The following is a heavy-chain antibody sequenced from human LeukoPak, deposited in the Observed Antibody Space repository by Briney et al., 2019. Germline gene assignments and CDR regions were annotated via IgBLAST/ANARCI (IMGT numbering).Heavy chain of an antibody. CDR3: ARDRGGMATPDRY. J-gene: IGHJ4*02. D-gene: IGHD5-24*01. Sequence: ASVKVSCKASGYTFKSYGISWVRQAHGQGLEWMGWISAYYGNTNYAQKLPGRVTMTTDTSTSTAYMKLRSLRSDDTAVYYCARDRGGMATPDRYWGQGTLVTVSS. CDR1: GYTFKSYG. CDR2: ISAYYGNT. V-gene: IGHV1-18*01.